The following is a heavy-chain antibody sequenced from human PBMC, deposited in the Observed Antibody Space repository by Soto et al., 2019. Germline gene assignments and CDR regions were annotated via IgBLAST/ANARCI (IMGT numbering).Heavy chain of an antibody. CDR3: ERDHNWNSFSKFDD. D-gene: IGHD1-1*01. CDR2: ISSSSSTI. V-gene: IGHV3-48*02. CDR1: GFTFSSYS. J-gene: IGHJ4*02. Sequence: PGWSLRLSCAASGFTFSSYSMNWVRQAPGKGLEWVSYISSSSSTIYYADSVKGRFTISRDNAKNSLYLKMNSMRDEDKAVYYCERDHNWNSFSKFDDWGQGTLVTV.